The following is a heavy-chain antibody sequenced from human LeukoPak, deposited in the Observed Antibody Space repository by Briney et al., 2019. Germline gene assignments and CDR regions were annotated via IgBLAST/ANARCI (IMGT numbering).Heavy chain of an antibody. CDR1: GYTFTGYY. CDR3: ARDEDIVIVPAARPSYGMDV. J-gene: IGHJ6*02. CDR2: INPNSGGT. Sequence: ASVKVSCTASGYTFTGYYMHWVRQAPGQGLEWMGWINPNSGGTNYAQKFQGRVTMTRDTSISTAYMELSRLRSDDTAVYYCARDEDIVIVPAARPSYGMDVWGQGTTVTVSS. V-gene: IGHV1-2*02. D-gene: IGHD2-2*02.